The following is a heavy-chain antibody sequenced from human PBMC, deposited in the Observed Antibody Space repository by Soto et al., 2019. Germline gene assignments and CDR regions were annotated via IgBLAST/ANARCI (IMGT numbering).Heavy chain of an antibody. CDR3: RAGLHLGELSDAFDI. CDR1: GFTFSNAW. CDR2: IKSKAYGGTT. D-gene: IGHD3-16*02. J-gene: IGHJ3*02. V-gene: IGHV3-15*01. Sequence: GGSLRLSCAASGFTFSNAWMSWVRQAPGKGLEWVGRIKSKAYGGTTEYAASVKGRFTISRDDSKSIAYLQMNSLKTEDTAVYYCRAGLHLGELSDAFDIWGQGTMVTVSS.